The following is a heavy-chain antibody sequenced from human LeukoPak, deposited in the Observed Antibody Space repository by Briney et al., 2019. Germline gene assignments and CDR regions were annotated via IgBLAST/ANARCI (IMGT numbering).Heavy chain of an antibody. Sequence: WGSLRLSCAASGFTFSSYAMSWVRQAPGKGLEWVSFISPSGDRTSNADSVEGRFTTARDHTRNTLYLQMNSLRDDDTGVYYCAIMHGYYDGSGFWVQWGQGTLVTVSS. V-gene: IGHV3-23*01. CDR2: ISPSGDRT. CDR1: GFTFSSYA. D-gene: IGHD3-22*01. J-gene: IGHJ4*02. CDR3: AIMHGYYDGSGFWVQ.